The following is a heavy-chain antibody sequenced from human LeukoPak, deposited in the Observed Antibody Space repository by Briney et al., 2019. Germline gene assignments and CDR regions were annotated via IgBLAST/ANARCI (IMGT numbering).Heavy chain of an antibody. CDR2: IYYSGST. CDR3: ARLVGVVTDNGFDP. V-gene: IGHV4-39*01. CDR1: AGSISSSRYY. J-gene: IGHJ5*02. D-gene: IGHD3-3*01. Sequence: SETLSLTCTVYAGSISSSRYYWGWIRQTPGKGLQRFRSIYYSGSTYYHSCVKTPVTVTVDTTKSQYSMKLSSVTAENTAVYYCARLVGVVTDNGFDPRGEGTLVTVSS.